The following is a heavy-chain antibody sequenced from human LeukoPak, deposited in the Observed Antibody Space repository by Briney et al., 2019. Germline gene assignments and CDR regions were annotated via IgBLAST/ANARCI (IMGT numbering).Heavy chain of an antibody. V-gene: IGHV3-30*04. CDR2: MSFDVNNK. J-gene: IGHJ4*02. Sequence: GGSLRLSCATSGFTFSSYAFHWVRQAPGKGLEWVATMSFDVNNKYYADSVRGRFTISRDNSENTLYLQMNSLRAEDTAVYSCARGFCTSSSCYNDYWGQGTLVTVSS. CDR1: GFTFSSYA. CDR3: ARGFCTSSSCYNDY. D-gene: IGHD2-2*02.